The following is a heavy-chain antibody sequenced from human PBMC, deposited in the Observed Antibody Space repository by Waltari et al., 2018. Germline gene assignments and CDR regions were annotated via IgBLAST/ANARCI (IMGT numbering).Heavy chain of an antibody. CDR3: AKDAFGNTYLDF. Sequence: QVPLVASGGGVWQPGGCLRLSSPTSVFTFSPFGMHWVRQAPGKGLEWVALIWFDGSDKFYADSVRGRFTISRDNSARTLYLDMDSLRLDDTAMYYCAKDAFGNTYLDFWGQGTLVTVSS. CDR2: IWFDGSDK. V-gene: IGHV3-30*02. J-gene: IGHJ4*02. D-gene: IGHD2-2*02. CDR1: VFTFSPFG.